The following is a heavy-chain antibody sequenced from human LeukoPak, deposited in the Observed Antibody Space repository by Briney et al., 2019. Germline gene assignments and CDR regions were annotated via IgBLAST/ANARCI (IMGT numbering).Heavy chain of an antibody. Sequence: ASVKVSCTASGYSLTTYGITWVRQAPGQGLEWMGWISAYNGNTDHAQNLQGRVTMTTDTSTNTAYMELRSLRSDDTAVYYCARAPPYYDSLTGYYHPHYGMDVWGQGTTVTVSS. CDR3: ARAPPYYDSLTGYYHPHYGMDV. J-gene: IGHJ6*02. D-gene: IGHD3-9*01. V-gene: IGHV1-18*01. CDR1: GYSLTTYG. CDR2: ISAYNGNT.